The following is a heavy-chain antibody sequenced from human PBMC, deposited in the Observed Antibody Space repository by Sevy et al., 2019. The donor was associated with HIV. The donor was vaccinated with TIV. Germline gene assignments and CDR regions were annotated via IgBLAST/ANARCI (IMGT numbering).Heavy chain of an antibody. Sequence: ASVKVSYKASGYTFTNHGISWVRQAPGQGLEWMGWITPHNGNTKCAQKLQGRVTMTTDTSTNTAYMEVRSLRSDDTAVYYCAREGTLVTMIIWGQGTLVTVSS. V-gene: IGHV1-18*01. CDR3: AREGTLVTMII. CDR1: GYTFTNHG. CDR2: ITPHNGNT. D-gene: IGHD3-22*01. J-gene: IGHJ4*02.